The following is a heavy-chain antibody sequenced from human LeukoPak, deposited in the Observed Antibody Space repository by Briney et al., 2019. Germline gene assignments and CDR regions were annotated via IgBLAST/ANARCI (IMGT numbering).Heavy chain of an antibody. J-gene: IGHJ4*02. D-gene: IGHD6-19*01. CDR1: EFTFSSYT. Sequence: GGSLRLSCAASEFTFSSYTMNWVRQAPGKGLVWVSRINSDGNYTTYADSVKGRFTISKDNAKNTLSLQMNSLRAEDTAVYYCAREYSSGWTSDYWGQGTLVTVSS. CDR3: AREYSSGWTSDY. V-gene: IGHV3-74*01. CDR2: INSDGNYT.